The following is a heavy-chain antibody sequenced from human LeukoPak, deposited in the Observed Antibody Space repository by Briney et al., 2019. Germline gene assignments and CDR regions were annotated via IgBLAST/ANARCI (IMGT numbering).Heavy chain of an antibody. V-gene: IGHV4-30-2*01. Sequence: SQTLSLTCTVSGGSISSGGYYWSWIRQPPGKGLEWIGYIYHSGSTYYNPSLKSRVTISVDRSKNQFSLKLSSVTAADTAVYYCARGGAAYCSSTSCYTFRAWGQGTMVTVSS. CDR2: IYHSGST. J-gene: IGHJ3*01. CDR1: GGSISSGGYY. D-gene: IGHD2-2*02. CDR3: ARGGAAYCSSTSCYTFRA.